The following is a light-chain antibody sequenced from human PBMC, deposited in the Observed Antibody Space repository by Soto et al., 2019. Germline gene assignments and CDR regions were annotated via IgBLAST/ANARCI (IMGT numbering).Light chain of an antibody. CDR1: QDVSTW. V-gene: IGKV1-12*01. J-gene: IGKJ5*01. Sequence: DIQMTQSPSSVSASVGDTVTITCRASQDVSTWLAWYQQRQGKAPNLLIYAASSLQIGVPSRFSGSGSGTDFPLTIAGLQPEDFATYYCQQGLSFPITFGQGTRLDIK. CDR3: QQGLSFPIT. CDR2: AAS.